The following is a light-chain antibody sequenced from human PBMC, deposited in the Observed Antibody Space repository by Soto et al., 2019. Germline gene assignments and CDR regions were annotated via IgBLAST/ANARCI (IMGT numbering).Light chain of an antibody. Sequence: EIVMTQSPATLSVSPGERATLSCRASQSISSDLAWYQQKSGQAPRLLLYGASTRATGIPARFSGSGSGTEFTLTISSLQSEDFAVYYCQQYNNWLWTFGQGTKVEIK. V-gene: IGKV3-15*01. CDR1: QSISSD. CDR2: GAS. CDR3: QQYNNWLWT. J-gene: IGKJ1*01.